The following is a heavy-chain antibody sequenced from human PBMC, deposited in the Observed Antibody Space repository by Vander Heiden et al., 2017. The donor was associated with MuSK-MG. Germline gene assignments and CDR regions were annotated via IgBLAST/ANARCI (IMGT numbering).Heavy chain of an antibody. CDR1: GDSVSSYY. D-gene: IGHD3-10*01. CDR2: IYFSGST. V-gene: IGHV4-59*02. Sequence: QVQLQESGPGLVKPSETLSLPCNVSGDSVSSYYWSWIRQPPGMGPEWIGYIYFSGSTSYNPSLKGRATISLDTSKNQVSLKLTSVTEADTAVYYCARVWNYYGYWFDPWGQGTLVTVSS. CDR3: ARVWNYYGYWFDP. J-gene: IGHJ5*02.